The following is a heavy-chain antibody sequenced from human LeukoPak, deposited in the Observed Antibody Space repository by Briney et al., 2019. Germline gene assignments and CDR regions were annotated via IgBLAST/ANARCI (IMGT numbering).Heavy chain of an antibody. V-gene: IGHV3-30*03. Sequence: GGSLRLSCAPSGFTFSRHGMHWVRQAPGKGLEWVAIISNDGSRKYYAHSVEGRFTISRDNSKNTLYLQKDSLRAEDTAVYYCARDRAWNYFDYWGQGTLVTVSS. CDR3: ARDRAWNYFDY. CDR1: GFTFSRHG. CDR2: ISNDGSRK. D-gene: IGHD3-3*01. J-gene: IGHJ4*02.